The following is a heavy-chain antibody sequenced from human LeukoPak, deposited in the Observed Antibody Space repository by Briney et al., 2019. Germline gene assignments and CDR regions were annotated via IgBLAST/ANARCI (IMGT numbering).Heavy chain of an antibody. J-gene: IGHJ4*02. D-gene: IGHD2-15*01. CDR3: ARIPQYCSGGTCYSGTFDY. V-gene: IGHV2-70*04. Sequence: SGPTLAKPTQTLTLTCTFSGFSLSTSGMRVSWIRQPPGKALEWLARIHWDDNKFYSTSLKTRLTISKDTSKNQVVLTMTNMDPVDTATYYCARIPQYCSGGTCYSGTFDYWGQGTLVTVSS. CDR1: GFSLSTSGMR. CDR2: IHWDDNK.